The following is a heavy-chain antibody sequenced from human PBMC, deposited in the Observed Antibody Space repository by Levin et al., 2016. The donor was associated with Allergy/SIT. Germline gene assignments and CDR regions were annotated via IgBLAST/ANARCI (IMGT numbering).Heavy chain of an antibody. CDR1: GFTFSSYA. CDR3: AKDQMWAWEWLPQGLDY. D-gene: IGHD6-19*01. J-gene: IGHJ4*02. Sequence: GESLKISCVTSGFTFSSYAMAWVRQAPGKGLEWVSAIGRTGDDTYDADSVKGRFTISRDNSKNTLYLEMTSLRPEDTAVYYCAKDQMWAWEWLPQGLDYWGQGTLVTVSS. CDR2: IGRTGDDT. V-gene: IGHV3-23*01.